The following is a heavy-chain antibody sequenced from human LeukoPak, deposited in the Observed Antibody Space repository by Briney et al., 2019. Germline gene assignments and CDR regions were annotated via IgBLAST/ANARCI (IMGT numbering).Heavy chain of an antibody. CDR3: ARGLRQYYYYYMDV. J-gene: IGHJ6*03. CDR2: INHSGST. V-gene: IGHV4-34*01. Sequence: SETLSLTCAVYGGSFSGYYMSWIRQPPGKGLEWIGEINHSGSTNYNPSLKSRVTISVDTSKNQFSLKLSSVTAADTAVYYCARGLRQYYYYYMDVWGKGTTVTVSS. CDR1: GGSFSGYY.